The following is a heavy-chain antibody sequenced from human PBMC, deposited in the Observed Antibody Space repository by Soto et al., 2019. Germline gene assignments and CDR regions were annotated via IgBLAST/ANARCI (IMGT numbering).Heavy chain of an antibody. D-gene: IGHD2-15*01. J-gene: IGHJ3*02. CDR3: ARGYCSGGSCYGSAFDI. CDR2: IYYSGST. V-gene: IGHV4-59*01. CDR1: GGSISSYY. Sequence: QVQLQESGPGLVKPSETLSLTCTVSGGSISSYYWSWIRQPPGKGLEWIGYIYYSGSTNYNPSLKSRVTISVDTSKNQFSLKLSSVTAADTAVYFCARGYCSGGSCYGSAFDIWGQGTMATVSS.